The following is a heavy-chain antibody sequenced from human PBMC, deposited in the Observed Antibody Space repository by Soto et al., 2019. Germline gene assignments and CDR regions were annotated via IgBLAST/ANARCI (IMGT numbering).Heavy chain of an antibody. CDR3: ARAAAGNSPFDY. D-gene: IGHD6-13*01. V-gene: IGHV3-74*01. CDR1: GFTFSSYW. J-gene: IGHJ4*02. Sequence: GGSLSLSCAASGFTFSSYWMHWVRQAPGKGLVWVSRINSDGSSTSYADSVKGRFTISRDNAKNTLYLQMDSLRAEDTAVYYCARAAAGNSPFDYWGQGTLVTVSS. CDR2: INSDGSST.